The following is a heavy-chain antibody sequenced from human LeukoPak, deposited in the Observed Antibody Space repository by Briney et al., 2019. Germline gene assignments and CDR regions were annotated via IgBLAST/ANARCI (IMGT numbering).Heavy chain of an antibody. D-gene: IGHD5-24*01. CDR3: ARHNYHERGSSDY. J-gene: IGHJ4*02. CDR2: ISGSSSYI. V-gene: IGHV3-21*01. Sequence: GGSLRLSCAASGFTFSSYSMNWVRQAPGKGLEWVSSISGSSSYIYYADSVKGRFTISRDNAKNSLYLQMNSLRAEDTAVYYCARHNYHERGSSDYWGQGTLVTVSS. CDR1: GFTFSSYS.